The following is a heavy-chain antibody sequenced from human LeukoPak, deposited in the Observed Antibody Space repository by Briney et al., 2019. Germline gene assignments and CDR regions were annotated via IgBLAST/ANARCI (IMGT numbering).Heavy chain of an antibody. Sequence: ASVKVSCKASGYTFTGYYMHWVRQAPGQGLEWMGWINPNSGGTNYAQKFQGRVTMTRDTSISTAYMELSRLRSDDTAVYYCARPPPYRSSWYYYYYGMDVRGQGTTVTVSS. CDR1: GYTFTGYY. V-gene: IGHV1-2*02. CDR2: INPNSGGT. CDR3: ARPPPYRSSWYYYYYGMDV. J-gene: IGHJ6*02. D-gene: IGHD6-13*01.